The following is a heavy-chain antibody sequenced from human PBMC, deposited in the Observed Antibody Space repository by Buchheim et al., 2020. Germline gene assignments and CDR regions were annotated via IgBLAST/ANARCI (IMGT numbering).Heavy chain of an antibody. V-gene: IGHV1-46*01. CDR3: ARDPNSGFGTGWSYFDS. CDR1: GYTFTRYF. J-gene: IGHJ4*02. CDR2: INHSDGGT. Sequence: QVQLVQSGAEVKKPGASVKVSCKPSGYTFTRYFLHWVRQAPGQGLQWMGRINHSDGGTGYAQKFQGRVTMTRDTSTNTVYMELSSLRSEDTAIYCCARDPNSGFGTGWSYFDSWGQGTL. D-gene: IGHD6-19*01.